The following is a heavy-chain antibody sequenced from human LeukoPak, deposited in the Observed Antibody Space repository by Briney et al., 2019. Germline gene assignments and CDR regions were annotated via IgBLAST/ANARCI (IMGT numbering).Heavy chain of an antibody. J-gene: IGHJ4*02. Sequence: GGSLRLSCAASGFTFSSYSMNWVRQAPGKGLEWVSSISSSSSYIYYADSVKGRFTISRDNAKNSLYLQMNSLRAEDTAVYYCARDASLYCSSTSCYGPTFDYWGQGTLVTVSS. CDR2: ISSSSSYI. D-gene: IGHD2-2*01. CDR3: ARDASLYCSSTSCYGPTFDY. CDR1: GFTFSSYS. V-gene: IGHV3-21*01.